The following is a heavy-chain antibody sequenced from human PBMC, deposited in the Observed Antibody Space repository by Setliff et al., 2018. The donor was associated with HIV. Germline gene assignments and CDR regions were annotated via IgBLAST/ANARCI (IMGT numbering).Heavy chain of an antibody. CDR1: GDSISTSPYS. V-gene: IGHV4-39*07. Sequence: PSETLSLTCTVSGDSISTSPYSWGWIRQPPGKGLEWIGSIHYSGYTYYSPSLRTRVTISVDTSKNQFSLKLSSVTAADTAVYYCARDWGQRLVIPHWGQGTLATVSS. J-gene: IGHJ4*02. CDR2: IHYSGYT. D-gene: IGHD2-21*01. CDR3: ARDWGQRLVIPH.